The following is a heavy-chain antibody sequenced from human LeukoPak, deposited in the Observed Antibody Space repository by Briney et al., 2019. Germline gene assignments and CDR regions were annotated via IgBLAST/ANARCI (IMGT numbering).Heavy chain of an antibody. J-gene: IGHJ5*02. CDR2: IYYSGNT. Sequence: PSETPSLTCTVSGGSISSSSYYWGWIRQPPGKGLEWIGSIYYSGNTYYNPSLKSRVTISVDTSKNQFSLKLSSVTAADTAVYYCARGHMVRGVIITFRKGWFDPWGQGTLVTVSS. D-gene: IGHD3-10*01. V-gene: IGHV4-39*07. CDR3: ARGHMVRGVIITFRKGWFDP. CDR1: GGSISSSSYY.